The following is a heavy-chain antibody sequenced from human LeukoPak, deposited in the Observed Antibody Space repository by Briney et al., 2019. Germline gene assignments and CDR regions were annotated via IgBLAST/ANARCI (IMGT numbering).Heavy chain of an antibody. Sequence: SETLFLTCTVSGGSISSYYWSWIRQPPGKELEWIGYIYYSGSTNYNPSLKSRVTISVDTSKNQFSLKLSSVTAADTAVYYCARYYVVVAAPSDYYYGMDVWGQGTTVTVSS. J-gene: IGHJ6*02. CDR1: GGSISSYY. D-gene: IGHD2-15*01. V-gene: IGHV4-59*01. CDR2: IYYSGST. CDR3: ARYYVVVAAPSDYYYGMDV.